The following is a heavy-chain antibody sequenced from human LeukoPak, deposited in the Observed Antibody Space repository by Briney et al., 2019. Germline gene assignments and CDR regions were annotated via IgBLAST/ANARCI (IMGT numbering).Heavy chain of an antibody. V-gene: IGHV1-18*04. CDR1: GYTFTSYG. J-gene: IGHJ4*02. D-gene: IGHD3-10*01. CDR2: ISAYNGNT. Sequence: ASVKVSCEASGYTFTSYGISWVRQAPGQGLEWMGWISAYNGNTNYAQKLQGRVTMTTDTSTSTAYMELRSLRSDDTAVYYCARGSVRITMVRGVIRALGYWGQGTLVTVSS. CDR3: ARGSVRITMVRGVIRALGY.